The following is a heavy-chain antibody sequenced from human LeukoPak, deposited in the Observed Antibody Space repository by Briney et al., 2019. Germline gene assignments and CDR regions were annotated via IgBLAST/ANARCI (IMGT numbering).Heavy chain of an antibody. D-gene: IGHD4-23*01. CDR3: AHSNDYGGPFDF. V-gene: IGHV4-61*02. CDR1: GGSISSGSYY. Sequence: SETLSLTCTVSGGSISSGSYYWSWIRQPAGKGLEWIGRIYTSGSTNYNPSLKSRVTISVDTSKNQFSLRLSSVTAADTTTYYCAHSNDYGGPFDFWGQGTLVTVSS. CDR2: IYTSGST. J-gene: IGHJ4*02.